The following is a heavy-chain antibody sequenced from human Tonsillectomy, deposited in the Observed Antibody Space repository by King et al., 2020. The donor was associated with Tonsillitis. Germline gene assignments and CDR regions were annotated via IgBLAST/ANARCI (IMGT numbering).Heavy chain of an antibody. V-gene: IGHV3-30*18. CDR1: GFTFSSYG. J-gene: IGHJ4*02. CDR3: AKDRSGSYFVFDY. CDR2: ISYDGSNK. Sequence: VQLVESGGGVVQPGRSLRLSCAASGFTFSSYGMHWVRQAPGKGLEWVAVISYDGSNKYYADSVKGLFTISRDNSKNTLYLQMNSLRAEDTAVYYCAKDRSGSYFVFDYWGQGTLVTVSS. D-gene: IGHD1-26*01.